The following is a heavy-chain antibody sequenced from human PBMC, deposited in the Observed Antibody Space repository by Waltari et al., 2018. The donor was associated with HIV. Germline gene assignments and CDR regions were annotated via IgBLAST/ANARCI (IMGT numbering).Heavy chain of an antibody. J-gene: IGHJ3*01. CDR2: IISKAEGGAI. V-gene: IGHV3-15*01. D-gene: IGHD2-21*02. CDR1: GLSISDAW. CDR3: TASLVTGGFDL. Sequence: EVQLVESGGGLVKPGGSLRLSCTASGLSISDAWMIWVRQAPGKGLEFVGLIISKAEGGAIEYAAPVKDRFIISGDDSKNTLYLQMNSLKADDTAVYYCTASLVTGGFDLWGQGTMVTVSS.